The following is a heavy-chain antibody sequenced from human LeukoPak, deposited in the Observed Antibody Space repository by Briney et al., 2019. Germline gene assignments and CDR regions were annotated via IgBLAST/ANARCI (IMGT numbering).Heavy chain of an antibody. J-gene: IGHJ2*01. CDR2: IFHSGST. V-gene: IGHV4-4*02. CDR3: ARLSSSWYQDWYFDL. D-gene: IGHD6-13*01. CDR1: GGSIFSSNW. Sequence: KPSGTLSLTCAVSGGSIFSSNWWSWVRQPPGKGLEWIGQIFHSGSTNYNPSLKSRVTISVDTSKKQFSLKLSSVTAADTAVYYCARLSSSWYQDWYFDLWGRGTLVTVSS.